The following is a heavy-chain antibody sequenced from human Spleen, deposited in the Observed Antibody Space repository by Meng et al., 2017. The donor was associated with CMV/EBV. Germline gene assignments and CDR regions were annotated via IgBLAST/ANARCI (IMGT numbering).Heavy chain of an antibody. Sequence: ASVKVSCKASGYTFTGHGYYVHWVRQAPGQGPEWMGWISPNSGDTNYVQKFQGRVTMTRDTSINTAYMEVSRLTSDDTAVYYCARGYTYGSYQYYYGMDVWGQGTTVTVSS. CDR3: ARGYTYGSYQYYYGMDV. CDR1: GYTFTGHGYY. V-gene: IGHV1-2*02. J-gene: IGHJ6*02. CDR2: ISPNSGDT. D-gene: IGHD5-18*01.